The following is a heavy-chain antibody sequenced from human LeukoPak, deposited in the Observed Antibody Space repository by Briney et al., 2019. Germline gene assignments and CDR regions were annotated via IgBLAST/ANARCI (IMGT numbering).Heavy chain of an antibody. Sequence: SETLSLTCTVSGGSISSYYWSWIRQPAGKGLEWIGRIYTSGSTNYNPSLKSRVTMSVDTSGNQFSLKLSSVTAADTAVYYCASHSRTTGYSSGWYPFDYWGQGTLVTVSS. CDR3: ASHSRTTGYSSGWYPFDY. CDR2: IYTSGST. D-gene: IGHD6-19*01. V-gene: IGHV4-4*07. CDR1: GGSISSYY. J-gene: IGHJ4*02.